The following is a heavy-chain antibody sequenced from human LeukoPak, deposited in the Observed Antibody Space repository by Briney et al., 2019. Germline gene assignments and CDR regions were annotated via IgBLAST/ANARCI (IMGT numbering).Heavy chain of an antibody. CDR2: INWNGGST. D-gene: IGHD1-7*01. J-gene: IGHJ5*02. V-gene: IGHV3-20*01. CDR1: GFTFDDYG. CDR3: ARDSNYHPGVWFDP. Sequence: GGSLRLSCAASGFTFDDYGMSWVRQAPGKGLEWVSGINWNGGSTGYADSVKGRFTISRDNAKNSLYLQMNSLRAEDTALYHCARDSNYHPGVWFDPWGQGTLVTVSS.